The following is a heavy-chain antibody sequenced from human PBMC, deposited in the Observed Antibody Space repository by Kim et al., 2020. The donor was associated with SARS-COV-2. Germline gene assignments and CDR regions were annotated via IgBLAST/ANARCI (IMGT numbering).Heavy chain of an antibody. V-gene: IGHV3-11*06. CDR3: ARVVGVGTVTTTYYYYMDV. Sequence: GRFTISRDNAKNSLYLQMNSLRAEDTAVYYCARVVGVGTVTTTYYYYMDVWGKGTTVTVSS. J-gene: IGHJ6*03. D-gene: IGHD4-17*01.